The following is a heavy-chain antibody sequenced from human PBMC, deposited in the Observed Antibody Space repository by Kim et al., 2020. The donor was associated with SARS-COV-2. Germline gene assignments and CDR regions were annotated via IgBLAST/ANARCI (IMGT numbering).Heavy chain of an antibody. CDR3: ARDRRYFVGADYYYYYYGMDV. CDR1: GFTVSSNY. V-gene: IGHV3-53*01. Sequence: GGSLRLSCAASGFTVSSNYMSWVRQAPGKGLEWVSVIYSGGSTYYADSVKGRFTISRDNSKNTLYLQMNSLRAEDTAVYYCARDRRYFVGADYYYYYYGMDVWGQGTTVTVSS. CDR2: IYSGGST. D-gene: IGHD1-26*01. J-gene: IGHJ6*02.